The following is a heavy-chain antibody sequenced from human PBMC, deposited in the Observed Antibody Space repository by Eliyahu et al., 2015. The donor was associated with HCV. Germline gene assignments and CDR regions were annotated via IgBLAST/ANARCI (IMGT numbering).Heavy chain of an antibody. D-gene: IGHD2-21*02. V-gene: IGHV4-34*01. CDR3: ARGSIVVVTFFDY. CDR2: INHSGST. CDR1: GGSFSGYY. Sequence: QVQLQQWGAGLLKPSETPSLTCAXYGGSFSGYYWSWIRQPPGKGLEWXGEINHSGSTNYNPSLKSRVTISVDTSKNQFSLKLSSVTAADTAVYYCARGSIVVVTFFDYWGQGTLVTVSS. J-gene: IGHJ4*02.